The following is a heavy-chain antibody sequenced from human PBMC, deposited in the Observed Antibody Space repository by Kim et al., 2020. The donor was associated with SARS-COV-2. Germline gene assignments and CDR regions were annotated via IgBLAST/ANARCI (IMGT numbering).Heavy chain of an antibody. CDR1: GASISNYY. Sequence: SETLSLTCTVSGASISNYYWSWIRQPPGKGLEWIGYMYYNERTSYNPSLKSRVTMSIDTSKNQFSLKLSSVNAADTAVYYCARGVRPPYYDNRFDPWGQGTLVTVSS. CDR3: ARGVRPPYYDNRFDP. J-gene: IGHJ5*02. CDR2: MYYNERT. V-gene: IGHV4-59*13. D-gene: IGHD3-22*01.